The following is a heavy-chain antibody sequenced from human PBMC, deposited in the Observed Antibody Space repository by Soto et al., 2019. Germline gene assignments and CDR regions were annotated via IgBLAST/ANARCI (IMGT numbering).Heavy chain of an antibody. CDR2: TYDTESA. V-gene: IGHV4-31*03. CDR1: GESISSGGYY. D-gene: IGHD6-6*01. J-gene: IGHJ4*02. CDR3: ARASSSSSAAGY. Sequence: QVQLQESGPGLVKPSQTLSLTCNVSGESISSGGYYWSWIRHHPGKGLEWIGYTYDTESAYYNPSLKRRVTISMDTAKNQFAMRLSSVTAADTAVYYCARASSSSSAAGYWGQGIPGSVS.